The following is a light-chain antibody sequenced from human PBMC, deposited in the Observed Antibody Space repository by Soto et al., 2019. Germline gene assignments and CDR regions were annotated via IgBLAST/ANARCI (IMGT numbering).Light chain of an antibody. CDR1: QTISFY. CDR3: QQSYSIPHT. CDR2: AAS. V-gene: IGKV1-39*01. J-gene: IGKJ1*01. Sequence: DIQMTHSPSSLSASIGDRVTITCRASQTISFYLNWYQQKPGKAPRLLIYAASSLQSGVPSRFSGGGSGTEFTLTVSSLQPEDFATYYCQQSYSIPHTFGQGTKVDIK.